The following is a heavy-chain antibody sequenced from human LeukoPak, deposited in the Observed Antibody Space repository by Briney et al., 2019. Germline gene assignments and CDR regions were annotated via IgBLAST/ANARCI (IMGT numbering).Heavy chain of an antibody. Sequence: GGSLRLSCAASGFTFSSYWMSWVRQAPGKGLEWVANIKQDGSGKYYADSVKGRFTISRDNAKNSLYLQMNSLRAEDTAVYYCARHMIVVVIRYYFDYWGQGTLVTVSS. CDR3: ARHMIVVVIRYYFDY. D-gene: IGHD3-22*01. V-gene: IGHV3-7*01. CDR2: IKQDGSGK. J-gene: IGHJ4*02. CDR1: GFTFSSYW.